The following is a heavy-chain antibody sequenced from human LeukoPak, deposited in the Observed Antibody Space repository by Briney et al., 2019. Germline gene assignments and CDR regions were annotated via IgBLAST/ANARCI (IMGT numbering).Heavy chain of an antibody. V-gene: IGHV4-39*07. Sequence: SETLSLTCTVSGGSISSSSYYWGWIRQPPGKGLEWIGSIYYSGSTYHNPSLKSRVTISVDTYKNQFSLKLSSVNAADTAVYYCARDKSPSGWYSVFWGQGTLVTVSS. CDR3: ARDKSPSGWYSVF. J-gene: IGHJ4*02. CDR1: GGSISSSSYY. D-gene: IGHD6-19*01. CDR2: IYYSGST.